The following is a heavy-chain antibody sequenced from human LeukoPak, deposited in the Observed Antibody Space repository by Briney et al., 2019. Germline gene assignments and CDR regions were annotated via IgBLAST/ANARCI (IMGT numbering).Heavy chain of an antibody. D-gene: IGHD6-13*01. CDR1: SGSLSGYY. CDR3: GRIAAAAIADY. J-gene: IGHJ4*02. Sequence: SSETLSLTCAVYSGSLSGYYWSWFRQPPGKGLEWIGEINHSGSTNYNPSLKSRVTISVDTSKSQFSPKLNSVTAADTAVYYCGRIAAAAIADYWGQGTLVTVSS. CDR2: INHSGST. V-gene: IGHV4-34*01.